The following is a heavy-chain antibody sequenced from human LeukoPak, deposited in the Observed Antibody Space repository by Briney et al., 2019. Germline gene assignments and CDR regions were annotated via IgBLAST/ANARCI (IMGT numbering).Heavy chain of an antibody. J-gene: IGHJ3*02. CDR3: ARESTMINAFDI. V-gene: IGHV4-59*01. D-gene: IGHD3-22*01. CDR2: IYYSGST. CDR1: GGSISSYY. Sequence: SVTLSLTCTVSGGSISSYYWSWLRQPPGKGLEWMGYIYYSGSTNYNPSLKSRVTISVDTSKNQFSLKLSSVTAADTAVYFCARESTMINAFDIWGQGTMVTVSS.